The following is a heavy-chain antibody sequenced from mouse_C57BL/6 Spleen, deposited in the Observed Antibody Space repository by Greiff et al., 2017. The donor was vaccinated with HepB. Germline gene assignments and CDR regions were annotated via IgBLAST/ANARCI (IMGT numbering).Heavy chain of an antibody. J-gene: IGHJ1*03. CDR3: AGESLLLRRGYFDV. CDR1: GYTFTSYW. D-gene: IGHD1-1*01. Sequence: VQLQQSGAELVKPGASVKMSCKASGYTFTSYWITWVKQRPGQGLEWIGDIYLGSGRTNYNEKFKSKATLTVDTSSSTAYMQLSSLTSEDSAVYYCAGESLLLRRGYFDVWGTGTTVTVSS. CDR2: IYLGSGRT. V-gene: IGHV1-55*01.